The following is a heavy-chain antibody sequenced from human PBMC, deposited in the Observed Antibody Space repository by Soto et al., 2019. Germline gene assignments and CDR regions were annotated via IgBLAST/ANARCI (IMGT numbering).Heavy chain of an antibody. CDR2: IDAYNGNT. CDR1: GYTLNNFG. D-gene: IGHD1-20*01. V-gene: IGHV1-18*01. Sequence: ASVKVSCKATGYTLNNFGISWVRQAPGQGLEWMGWIDAYNGNTNYAQKLQGRVTMTTDTSTSTAYMELRSLTSDDSAIYYCARGWDNNWNLYFDSWGQGTPVTVSS. CDR3: ARGWDNNWNLYFDS. J-gene: IGHJ4*02.